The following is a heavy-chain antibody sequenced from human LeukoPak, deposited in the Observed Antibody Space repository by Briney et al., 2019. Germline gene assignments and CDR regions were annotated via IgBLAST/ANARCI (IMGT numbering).Heavy chain of an antibody. V-gene: IGHV3-23*01. CDR2: ISGSGGST. Sequence: GGSLRLSCAASGFTFSSNAMSWVRQAPGKGLEWVSAISGSGGSTYYADSVKGRFTISRDNSKNTLYLQMNSLRAEDTAVYYCAKDWDIVVVIANWFDPWGQGTLVTVSS. CDR1: GFTFSSNA. CDR3: AKDWDIVVVIANWFDP. J-gene: IGHJ5*02. D-gene: IGHD2-21*01.